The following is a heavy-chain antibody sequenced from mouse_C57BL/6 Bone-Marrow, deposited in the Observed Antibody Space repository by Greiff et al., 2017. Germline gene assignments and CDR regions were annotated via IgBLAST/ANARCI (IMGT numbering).Heavy chain of an antibody. CDR1: GYTFTSYW. CDR3: ARPFWDYYAMDY. Sequence: QVQLQQSGAELVKPGASVKLSCKASGYTFTSYWMQWVKQRPGQGLEWIGEIDPSDSYTNYNQKFKGKATLTVDTSSSTAYMQPSSLTSEDSAVYYCARPFWDYYAMDYWGQGTSVTVSS. D-gene: IGHD4-1*01. CDR2: IDPSDSYT. J-gene: IGHJ4*01. V-gene: IGHV1-50*01.